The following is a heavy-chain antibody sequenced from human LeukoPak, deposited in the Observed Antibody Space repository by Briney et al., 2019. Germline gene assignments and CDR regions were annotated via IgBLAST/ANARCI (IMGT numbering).Heavy chain of an antibody. D-gene: IGHD2-15*01. CDR2: ISAYNGNT. CDR3: ARVPSGGPFDY. V-gene: IGHV1-18*01. J-gene: IGHJ4*02. Sequence: QAXGQGLEWMGCISAYNGNTNYAQRLQGRVTMTTDTSTSTVYMELRSLTSDDTAVYYCARVPSGGPFDYWGQGTLVTVSS.